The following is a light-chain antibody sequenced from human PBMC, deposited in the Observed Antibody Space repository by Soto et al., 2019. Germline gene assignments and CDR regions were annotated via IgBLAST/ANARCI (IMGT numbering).Light chain of an antibody. CDR3: QQSYSRPRT. CDR2: TAS. Sequence: DIQMTQSPSSLSASVGGRVTLTRRASQSISTYLNWYQQKPGKAPDILIYTASNLESGVPSRFSGSGSGTDFTLTISSLKPEDFATYFCQQSYSRPRTFGQGTKVDI. V-gene: IGKV1-39*01. CDR1: QSISTY. J-gene: IGKJ1*01.